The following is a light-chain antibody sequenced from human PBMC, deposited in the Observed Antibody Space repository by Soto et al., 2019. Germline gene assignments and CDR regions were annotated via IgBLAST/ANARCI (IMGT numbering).Light chain of an antibody. V-gene: IGKV3-15*01. CDR2: GAS. Sequence: IVMTQSPATLSVSPGERATLSCRASQSIGSNLAGYQQKPGQAPRLLIYGASSRASDIPARFSGSGSGTDFTLTISSLESEDFALYYCQQYNGWAPTFGGGTKVEIK. J-gene: IGKJ4*01. CDR1: QSIGSN. CDR3: QQYNGWAPT.